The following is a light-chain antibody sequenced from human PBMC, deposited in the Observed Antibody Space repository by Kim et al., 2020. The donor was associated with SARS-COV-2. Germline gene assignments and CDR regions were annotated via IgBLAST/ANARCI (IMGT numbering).Light chain of an antibody. CDR2: DAS. CDR1: HDIRTY. J-gene: IGKJ1*01. Sequence: DIQLTQSPSSLSASIGDRVTITCQASHDIRTYLNWDQQKPGKAPELLIYDASNLERGVPPRFSGSGSGTHFTLTISSLQPEDYATYYCQQYDTLWTFGQGTKVDIK. CDR3: QQYDTLWT. V-gene: IGKV1-33*01.